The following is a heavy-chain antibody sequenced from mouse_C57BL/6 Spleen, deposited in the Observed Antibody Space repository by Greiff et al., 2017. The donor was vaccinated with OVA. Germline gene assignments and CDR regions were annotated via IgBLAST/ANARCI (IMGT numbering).Heavy chain of an antibody. CDR3: AKSYGNYDWFAY. V-gene: IGHV1-76*01. J-gene: IGHJ3*01. CDR2: IYPGSGNT. CDR1: GYTFTDYY. Sequence: VQLQQSGAELVRPGASVKLSCKASGYTFTDYYINWVKQRPGQGLEWIARIYPGSGNTYYNEKFKGKATLTAEKSSSTAYMQLSSLTSEDSAVYFCAKSYGNYDWFAYWGQGTLVTVSA. D-gene: IGHD2-1*01.